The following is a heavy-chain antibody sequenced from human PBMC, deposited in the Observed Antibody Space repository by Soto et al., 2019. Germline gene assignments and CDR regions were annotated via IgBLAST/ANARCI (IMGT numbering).Heavy chain of an antibody. J-gene: IGHJ4*02. D-gene: IGHD4-17*01. Sequence: QVQLVQSGAEVKKPGASVKVSCKDSGYPFTSFGITWVRQAPGQGLEGMGWITTYNHNTNYAQKYQGIVTMTTDTSTSPAYMELRGLRSDDTAVYYGARVGGVKVYHYVDAADDWGQGTLVTVSS. CDR3: ARVGGVKVYHYVDAADD. CDR2: ITTYNHNT. V-gene: IGHV1-18*01. CDR1: GYPFTSFG.